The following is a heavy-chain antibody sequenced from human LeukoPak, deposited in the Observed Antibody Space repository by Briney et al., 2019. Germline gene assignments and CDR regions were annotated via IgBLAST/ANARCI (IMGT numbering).Heavy chain of an antibody. D-gene: IGHD6-19*01. CDR3: ARRVFSGWGYYFVY. J-gene: IGHJ4*02. CDR1: GYTFTGYY. CDR2: INPNSGGT. V-gene: IGHV1-2*02. Sequence: ASVKVSCKASGYTFTGYYMHWVRQAPGQGLEWMGWINPNSGGTNYAQKFQGRVTMTSDTSITTVYMELSRLRSGDTAVYYCARRVFSGWGYYFVYWGQGTLVTVSS.